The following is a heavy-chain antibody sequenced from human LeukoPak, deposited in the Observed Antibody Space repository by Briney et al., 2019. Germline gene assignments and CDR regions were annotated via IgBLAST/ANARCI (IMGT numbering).Heavy chain of an antibody. D-gene: IGHD3-9*01. CDR1: GYTFTSYG. J-gene: IGHJ5*02. CDR2: ISAYNGNT. CDR3: ARVGSCSSTSCYDDYDILTGYYTGWFDP. Sequence: ASVKVSCKASGYTFTSYGMSWVRQAPGQGLEWMGWISAYNGNTNYAQKLQGRVTMTTDTSTSTAYMELRSLRSDDTAVYYCARVGSCSSTSCYDDYDILTGYYTGWFDPWGQGTLVTVSS. V-gene: IGHV1-18*01.